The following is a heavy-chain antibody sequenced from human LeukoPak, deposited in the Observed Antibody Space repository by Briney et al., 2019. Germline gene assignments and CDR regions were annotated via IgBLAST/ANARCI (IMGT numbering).Heavy chain of an antibody. V-gene: IGHV2-5*02. D-gene: IGHD3-16*02. CDR2: IYWDDDK. J-gene: IGHJ4*02. CDR3: ARTLVDYVWGSYRYTGFDY. CDR1: GFSLSTSGVG. Sequence: SGPTLVKPTRTLTLTCTFSGFSLSTSGVGVGWIRQPPGKALEWLALIYWDDDKRYSPSLKSRLTITTDTSKNQVVLTMTNMDPVDTATYYCARTLVDYVWGSYRYTGFDYWGQGTPVTVSS.